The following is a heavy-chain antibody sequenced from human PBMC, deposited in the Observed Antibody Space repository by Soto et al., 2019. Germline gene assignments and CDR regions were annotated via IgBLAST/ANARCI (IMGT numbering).Heavy chain of an antibody. CDR2: IKQDGSEK. Sequence: PGGSLRLSCEASGFTFSSYWMSWVRQAPGKGLEWVANIKQDGSEKYYVDSVKGRFTISRDNAKNSLYLQMNSLRAEDTAVYYCSGYCSGGSCYPIDYWGQGTLVTVSS. V-gene: IGHV3-7*01. CDR3: SGYCSGGSCYPIDY. J-gene: IGHJ4*02. CDR1: GFTFSSYW. D-gene: IGHD2-15*01.